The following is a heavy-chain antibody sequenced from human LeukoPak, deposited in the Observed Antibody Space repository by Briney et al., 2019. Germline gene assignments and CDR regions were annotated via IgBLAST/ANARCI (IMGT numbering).Heavy chain of an antibody. CDR3: ARIGQWLATGWFDP. V-gene: IGHV3-21*04. CDR2: ISSSSSYI. J-gene: IGHJ5*02. Sequence: GGSLRLSCAASGFTFSSYSMNWVRQAPGKGLEWVSSISSSSSYIYYADSVKGRFTISRDNAKNSLYLQMNSLRAEDTAVYYCARIGQWLATGWFDPWGQGTLVTVSS. CDR1: GFTFSSYS. D-gene: IGHD6-19*01.